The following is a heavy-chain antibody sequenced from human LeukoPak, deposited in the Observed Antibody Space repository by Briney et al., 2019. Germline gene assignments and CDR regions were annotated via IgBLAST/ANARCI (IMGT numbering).Heavy chain of an antibody. CDR1: GFTFSSYG. J-gene: IGHJ4*02. CDR3: ARDWGYCSSTSCPEVYYFDY. Sequence: GRSLRLSCAASGFTFSSYGMHWVRQAPGKRLEWVSSISSSSSYIYYADSVKGRFTISRDNAKNSLYLQMNSLRAEDTAVYYCARDWGYCSSTSCPEVYYFDYWGQGTLVTVSS. CDR2: ISSSSSYI. V-gene: IGHV3-21*01. D-gene: IGHD2-2*01.